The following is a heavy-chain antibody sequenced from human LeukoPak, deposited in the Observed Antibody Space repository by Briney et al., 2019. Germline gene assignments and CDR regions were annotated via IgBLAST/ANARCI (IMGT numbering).Heavy chain of an antibody. CDR2: ISSSGSTI. V-gene: IGHV3-48*04. CDR1: GFTFSSYS. D-gene: IGHD4-23*01. J-gene: IGHJ6*03. Sequence: GGSLRLSCAASGFTFSSYSMNWVRQAPGKGLEWVSSISSSGSTIYYADSVKGRFTISRDNAKNSLYLQMNSLRAEDTAVYYCALVNYYYYYMDVWGKGTTVTVSS. CDR3: ALVNYYYYYMDV.